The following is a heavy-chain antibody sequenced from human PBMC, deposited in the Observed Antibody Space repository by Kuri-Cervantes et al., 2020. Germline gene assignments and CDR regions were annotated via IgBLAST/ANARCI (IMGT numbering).Heavy chain of an antibody. Sequence: GESLKISCAASGFTFSSYGMHWVRQAPGKGLEWVAFIRYDGSNKYYADSVKGRFTISRDISKNTVYLQMNSLRSDDTAVYYCARDRGFGDENDYWGQGTLVTVSS. D-gene: IGHD3-3*01. V-gene: IGHV3-30*02. J-gene: IGHJ4*02. CDR1: GFTFSSYG. CDR2: IRYDGSNK. CDR3: ARDRGFGDENDY.